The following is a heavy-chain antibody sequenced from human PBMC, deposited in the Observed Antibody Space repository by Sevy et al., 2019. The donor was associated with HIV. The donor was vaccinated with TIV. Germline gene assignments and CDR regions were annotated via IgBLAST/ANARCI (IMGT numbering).Heavy chain of an antibody. Sequence: ASVKVSCKASGYTFTSYYIHWVRQAPGQGLECMGIINPSGGGTNYAQKFQGRVTFTRDTSTSTVYMELSSLRAEDTAVYYCARVVSCGGDCYYSDYWGQGTQVTVSS. V-gene: IGHV1-46*01. CDR3: ARVVSCGGDCYYSDY. CDR1: GYTFTSYY. J-gene: IGHJ4*02. CDR2: INPSGGGT. D-gene: IGHD2-21*02.